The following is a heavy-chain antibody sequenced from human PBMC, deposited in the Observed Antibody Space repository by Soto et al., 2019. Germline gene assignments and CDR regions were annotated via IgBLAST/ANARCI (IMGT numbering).Heavy chain of an antibody. CDR2: IGTAGDT. D-gene: IGHD6-13*01. CDR3: ARDLLNSYSSGMDV. V-gene: IGHV3-13*01. Sequence: EVQLVESGGGLVQPGGSLRLSCAASGFTFSSYDMHWVRQATGKGLEWVSAIGTAGDTYYPGSVKGRFTISRENAKNSLYLQMNSLRAEDTAVYYCARDLLNSYSSGMDVWGQGTTVTVS. CDR1: GFTFSSYD. J-gene: IGHJ6*02.